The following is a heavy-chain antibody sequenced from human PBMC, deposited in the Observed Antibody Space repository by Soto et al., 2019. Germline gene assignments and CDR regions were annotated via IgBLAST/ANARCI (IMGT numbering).Heavy chain of an antibody. Sequence: QVQLVQSGAEVKKPGASVKVSCKASGYTFTSYAMHWVRQAPGQRLEWMGWINAVNGNTKYSQKFQGRVTITRDTSASTAYMELSSLRSEDTAVYYCARENGGSTFDCWGQGTLVTVSS. CDR3: ARENGGSTFDC. J-gene: IGHJ4*02. CDR1: GYTFTSYA. D-gene: IGHD1-26*01. CDR2: INAVNGNT. V-gene: IGHV1-3*01.